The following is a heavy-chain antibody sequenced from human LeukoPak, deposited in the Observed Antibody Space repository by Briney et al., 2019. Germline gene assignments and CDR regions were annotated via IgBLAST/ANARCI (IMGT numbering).Heavy chain of an antibody. CDR2: ISGGGGST. CDR3: AKGGKWDVTPFDY. J-gene: IGHJ4*02. CDR1: GFTFTSYS. V-gene: IGHV3-23*01. Sequence: QLGGSLRLSCAASGFTFTSYSMNWVRQAPGKGLEWVSTISGGGGSTYYADSVEGRFTISRDNSKNTLYLQVNSLRAEDTAVYYCAKGGKWDVTPFDYWGQGTLVTVSS. D-gene: IGHD1-26*01.